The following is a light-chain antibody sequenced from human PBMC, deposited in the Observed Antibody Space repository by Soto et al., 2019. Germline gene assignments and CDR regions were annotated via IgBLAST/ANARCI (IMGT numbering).Light chain of an antibody. CDR2: QDS. CDR1: TLGDKY. V-gene: IGLV3-1*01. Sequence: SYELTQPPSVSVSPGPTASITCSGDTLGDKYACWYQQKPGQSPVLVIYQDSKRPSGIPERFSGSNSGNTATLTISGTQAMDEADYYCQAWDNSTPYVFGTGTKLTVL. CDR3: QAWDNSTPYV. J-gene: IGLJ1*01.